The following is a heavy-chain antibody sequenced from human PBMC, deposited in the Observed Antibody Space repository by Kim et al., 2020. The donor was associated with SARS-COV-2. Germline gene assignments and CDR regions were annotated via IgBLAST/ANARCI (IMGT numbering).Heavy chain of an antibody. V-gene: IGHV1-3*01. D-gene: IGHD6-6*01. Sequence: ASVKVSCKASGYTFTSYAMHWVRQAPGQRPEWMGWINAGNGNTKYSMKFQGRVTITRDTSASTAYMELSSLRSEDTAVYYCATWGYSSSAGLDYYYGMDVWGQGTTVTVSS. CDR1: GYTFTSYA. CDR3: ATWGYSSSAGLDYYYGMDV. J-gene: IGHJ6*02. CDR2: INAGNGNT.